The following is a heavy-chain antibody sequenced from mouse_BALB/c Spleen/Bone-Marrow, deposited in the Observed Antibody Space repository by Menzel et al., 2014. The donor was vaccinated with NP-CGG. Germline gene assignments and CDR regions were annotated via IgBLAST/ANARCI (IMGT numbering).Heavy chain of an antibody. CDR1: GYTFTSYW. V-gene: IGHV1S81*02. CDR2: MDPNTGRT. Sequence: QVQLQQSGAELVKPGASVKLSCKASGYTFTSYWMHWGKQRPGQGLEWIGEMDPNTGRTDYNKKFKSQVSLTVDKSSSTAYMHLSSLTSEDSAVYYCARINGYDYWGQGTTLTVSS. J-gene: IGHJ2*01. CDR3: ARINGYDY. D-gene: IGHD2-2*01.